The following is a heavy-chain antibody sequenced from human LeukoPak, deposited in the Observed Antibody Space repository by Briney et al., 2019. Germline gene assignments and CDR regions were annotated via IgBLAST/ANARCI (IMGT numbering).Heavy chain of an antibody. CDR1: GYTFTSYG. CDR2: ISGYNGNT. Sequence: ASVKVSCKASGYTFTSYGISWVRQAPGQGLEWMGWISGYNGNTNYAQKLQGRVTMTTDTSTSTAYMELRSLRSDDTAVYYCARSSGYYFVFYFDLWGRGTLVTVSS. D-gene: IGHD3-22*01. J-gene: IGHJ2*01. CDR3: ARSSGYYFVFYFDL. V-gene: IGHV1-18*01.